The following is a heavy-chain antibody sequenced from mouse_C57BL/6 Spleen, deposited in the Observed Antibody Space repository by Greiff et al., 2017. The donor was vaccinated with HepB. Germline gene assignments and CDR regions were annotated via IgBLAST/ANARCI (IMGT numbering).Heavy chain of an antibody. D-gene: IGHD1-1*01. CDR1: GYTFTSYW. J-gene: IGHJ2*01. CDR3: ARSGVLRYPFDY. V-gene: IGHV1-69*01. Sequence: QVQLQQPGAELVMPGASVKLSCKASGYTFTSYWMHWVKQRPGQGLEWIGEIDPSDSYTNYNQKFKGKSTLTVDKSSSTAYMQLSSLTSEDSAVYYCARSGVLRYPFDYWGQGTTLTVSS. CDR2: IDPSDSYT.